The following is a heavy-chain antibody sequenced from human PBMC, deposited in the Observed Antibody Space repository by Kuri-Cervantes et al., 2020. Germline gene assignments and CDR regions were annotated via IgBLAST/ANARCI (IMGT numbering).Heavy chain of an antibody. J-gene: IGHJ6*02. CDR2: ISGRGGST. D-gene: IGHD4-17*01. CDR1: GFTVVSNY. V-gene: IGHV3-23*01. CDR3: AKEGGNYGYYGLSDSYGMDV. Sequence: ESLKISCAASGFTVVSNYMSWVRQAPGKGLEWVSAISGRGGSTYYADSVKGRFTISRDNSKNTLYLQMNSLRAEDTAVYYCAKEGGNYGYYGLSDSYGMDVWGQGTTVTVSS.